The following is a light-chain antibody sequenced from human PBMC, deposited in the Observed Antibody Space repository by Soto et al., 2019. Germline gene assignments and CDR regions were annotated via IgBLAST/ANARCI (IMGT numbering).Light chain of an antibody. J-gene: IGLJ1*01. V-gene: IGLV2-8*01. Sequence: QSALTQPPSASGSPGQSVTISCTGTSSDVGGYNYVSWYQQHPGKAPKLMIYDVSKRPSGVPDRFSGSKSGNTASLTVSGLKAEDEADYYCSSYAGSNNIEVFGTGTKLTVL. CDR3: SSYAGSNNIEV. CDR2: DVS. CDR1: SSDVGGYNY.